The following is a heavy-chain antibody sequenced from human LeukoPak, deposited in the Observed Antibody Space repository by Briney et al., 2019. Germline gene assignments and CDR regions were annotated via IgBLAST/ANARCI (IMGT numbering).Heavy chain of an antibody. V-gene: IGHV4-30-4*01. CDR3: ARVGGLVAPFDP. D-gene: IGHD1-26*01. CDR1: GGSISSGDYY. Sequence: PSQTLSLTCTVSGGSISSGDYYWSWIRQPPGKGLEWIGYIYYSGSTYYNPSLKSRVTISVDTSKNQFSLKLSSVTAADTAVYYCARVGGLVAPFDPWGQGTLVTVSS. CDR2: IYYSGST. J-gene: IGHJ5*02.